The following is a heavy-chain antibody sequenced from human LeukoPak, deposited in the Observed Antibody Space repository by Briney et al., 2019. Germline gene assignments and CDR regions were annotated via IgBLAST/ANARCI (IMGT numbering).Heavy chain of an antibody. CDR2: IRSKIDGGAT. CDR1: GFNFNNAW. V-gene: IGHV3-15*07. CDR3: YTSITDY. Sequence: GGSLRLSCAASGFNFNNAWMSWVRQAPGKGLEWVGRIRSKIDGGATDYAAPVKGRFTISRDDSKNTLYLQINSLKIEDTAMYYCYTSITDYWGQGTLVTVSS. J-gene: IGHJ4*02. D-gene: IGHD2-21*01.